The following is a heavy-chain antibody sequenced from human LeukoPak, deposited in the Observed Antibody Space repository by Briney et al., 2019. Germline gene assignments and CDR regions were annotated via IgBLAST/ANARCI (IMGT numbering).Heavy chain of an antibody. D-gene: IGHD3-16*01. CDR2: ISYDGSNK. Sequence: GRSLRLSCAASGFTFSSYGMHWVRQAPGKGLEWVAVISYDGSNKYYADSVKGRFTISRDNSKNTVYLQMNTLRDEDTAVYYCARAVGPFDYWGQGTLVTVSS. V-gene: IGHV3-30*03. CDR3: ARAVGPFDY. J-gene: IGHJ4*02. CDR1: GFTFSSYG.